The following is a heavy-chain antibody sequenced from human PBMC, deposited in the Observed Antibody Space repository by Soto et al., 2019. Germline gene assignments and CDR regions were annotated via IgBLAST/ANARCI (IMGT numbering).Heavy chain of an antibody. CDR2: ISYSGST. V-gene: IGHV4-31*03. J-gene: IGHJ3*02. CDR3: AKNAYYYGSGSYRGAFDI. D-gene: IGHD3-10*01. Sequence: QVKLQESGPGLVKPSQTLSLTCTVSGGSISSGGYYWSWIRQHPGKGLEGIGYISYSGSTYYNPSLKSRVTVSVDTSKNQFYLKLNSVTAADTAVYYCAKNAYYYGSGSYRGAFDIWGQGTMVTVSS. CDR1: GGSISSGGYY.